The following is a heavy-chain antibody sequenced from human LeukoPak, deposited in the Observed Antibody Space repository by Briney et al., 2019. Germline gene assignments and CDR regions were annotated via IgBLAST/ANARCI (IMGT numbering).Heavy chain of an antibody. J-gene: IGHJ5*02. D-gene: IGHD6-19*01. Sequence: SETLSLTCAVYGGSFSGYYWSWIRQPAGKGLEWIGRIYTSGSTNYNPSLKSRVTMSVDTSKNQFSLKLSSVTAADTAVYYCARDLGPVAVAGYNWFDPWGQGTLVTVSS. CDR1: GGSFSGYY. CDR2: IYTSGST. CDR3: ARDLGPVAVAGYNWFDP. V-gene: IGHV4-4*07.